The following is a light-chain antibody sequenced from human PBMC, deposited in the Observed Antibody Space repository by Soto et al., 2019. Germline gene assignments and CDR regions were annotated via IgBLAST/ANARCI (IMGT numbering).Light chain of an antibody. V-gene: IGKV3-20*01. Sequence: EIVLTQSPGTLSLAPGERATLSCRASQSVNSKYFTWYQHKSGQAPRLLIYGASSRATGIPDRFSGSGSGTDFTLSISRLEPEDFAVYYCQHYDASQWTFGQGTKVDIK. CDR2: GAS. CDR1: QSVNSKY. CDR3: QHYDASQWT. J-gene: IGKJ1*01.